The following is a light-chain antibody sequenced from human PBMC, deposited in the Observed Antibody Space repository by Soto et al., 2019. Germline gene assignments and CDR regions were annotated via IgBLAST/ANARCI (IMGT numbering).Light chain of an antibody. CDR3: QQYDISPWT. CDR1: QSVSSY. V-gene: IGKV3-11*01. J-gene: IGKJ1*01. Sequence: EILLTQSPGTLSLSPGERATLSCRASQSVSSYLAWYQQIPGQAPRLLIYDASTRATGIPARFSGSGSGTDFTLSIIRLEPEDFAVYYCQQYDISPWTFGQGTKVDIK. CDR2: DAS.